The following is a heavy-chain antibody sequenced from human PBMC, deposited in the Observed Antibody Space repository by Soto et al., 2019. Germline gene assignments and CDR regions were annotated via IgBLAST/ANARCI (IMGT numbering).Heavy chain of an antibody. V-gene: IGHV3-23*01. D-gene: IGHD3-10*01. CDR1: GFTFTNYA. J-gene: IGHJ4*02. CDR2: ISVDSIYI. CDR3: ANRGVPTLARYFER. Sequence: EVQLLESGGGLVQPGGSLRLSCAASGFTFTNYALHWVRQAPGKGLEWVSSISVDSIYIYYRDSVRGRFTISRDNSKNMLYLDMTSLGAEDTAVYYCANRGVPTLARYFERWGQGTLVTVSS.